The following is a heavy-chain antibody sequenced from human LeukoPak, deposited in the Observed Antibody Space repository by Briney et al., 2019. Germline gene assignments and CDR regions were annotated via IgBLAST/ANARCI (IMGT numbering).Heavy chain of an antibody. V-gene: IGHV3-21*01. D-gene: IGHD4-17*01. J-gene: IGHJ4*02. CDR2: ISSSSSYI. Sequence: PGGSLRLSCVASGFTFSTFAMNWVRQAPGKGLEWVSSISSSSSYIYYADSVKGRFTISRDNAKNSLYLQMNSLRAEDTAVYYCARSAVTTKHTFDYWGQGTLVTVSS. CDR1: GFTFSTFA. CDR3: ARSAVTTKHTFDY.